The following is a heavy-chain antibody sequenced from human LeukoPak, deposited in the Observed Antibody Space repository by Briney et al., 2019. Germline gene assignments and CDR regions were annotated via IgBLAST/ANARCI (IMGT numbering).Heavy chain of an antibody. CDR3: ARGRYSGY. Sequence: PSETLSLTCTVSGGSISSSSYYWGWIRQPPGKGLEWIGEINHSGSTNYNPSLKSRVTISVDTSKNQFSLKLSSVTAADTAVYYCARGRYSGYWGQGTLVTVSS. J-gene: IGHJ4*02. CDR2: INHSGST. D-gene: IGHD1-26*01. V-gene: IGHV4-39*07. CDR1: GGSISSSSYY.